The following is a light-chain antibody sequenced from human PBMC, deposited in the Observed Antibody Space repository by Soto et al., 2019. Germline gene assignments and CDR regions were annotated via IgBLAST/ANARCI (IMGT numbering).Light chain of an antibody. CDR2: STN. CDR1: TGAVTSGYY. V-gene: IGLV7-43*01. J-gene: IGLJ3*02. CDR3: LVFYGDAWV. Sequence: QAVVTQEPSLTVSPGGTVTLTCASSTGAVTSGYYPNWFQQKAGQPPRVLIYSTNNKHSWTPARFSGSLLGGKAALTLSGVQPEDEAEYYCLVFYGDAWVFGGGTKLTVL.